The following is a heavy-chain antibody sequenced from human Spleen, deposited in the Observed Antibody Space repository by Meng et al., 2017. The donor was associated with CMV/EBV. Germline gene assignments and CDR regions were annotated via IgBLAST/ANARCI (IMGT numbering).Heavy chain of an antibody. Sequence: GESLKISCAASGFTFPTYGMHWVRQAPGKGLEWVIFIRYDGSNKYYVDSVKGRFTISRDNSKNMLYLQMNSLRAEDTAVYYCAKGFLHYGGYGLDVWGQGTTVTVSS. D-gene: IGHD3-10*01. CDR2: IRYDGSNK. CDR3: AKGFLHYGGYGLDV. V-gene: IGHV3-30*02. CDR1: GFTFPTYG. J-gene: IGHJ6*02.